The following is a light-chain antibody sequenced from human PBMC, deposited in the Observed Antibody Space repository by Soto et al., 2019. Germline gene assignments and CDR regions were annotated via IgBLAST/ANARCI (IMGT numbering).Light chain of an antibody. V-gene: IGKV1-39*01. CDR1: QDINKN. Sequence: DIQMTQSPSSLSASVGDRVTITCQASQDINKNLIWYQQKPGKAPKLLIYDASDLETGVPSRFSGSGSGTDFTLTISSLQPEDFATYFCQHGYSTPLTFGGGTKVDIK. CDR3: QHGYSTPLT. CDR2: DAS. J-gene: IGKJ4*01.